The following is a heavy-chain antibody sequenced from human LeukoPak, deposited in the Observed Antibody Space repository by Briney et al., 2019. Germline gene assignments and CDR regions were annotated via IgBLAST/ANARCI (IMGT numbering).Heavy chain of an antibody. V-gene: IGHV3-7*01. CDR3: ARTGVSSSRRSPIDY. CDR1: AFTCSDYW. D-gene: IGHD6-6*01. CDR2: IKQDESQR. J-gene: IGHJ4*02. Sequence: GSLRLSCTGYAFTCSDYWMTWLPQAPGKGPEGVANIKQDESQRYYVDSVRGRFTISRDNAKNSLFLQMNGLRAEDTAVYYCARTGVSSSRRSPIDYWGQGTLVTVSS.